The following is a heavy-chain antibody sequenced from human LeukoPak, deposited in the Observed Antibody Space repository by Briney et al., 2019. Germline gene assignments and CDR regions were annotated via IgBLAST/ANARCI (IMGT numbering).Heavy chain of an antibody. CDR2: IHTSGST. Sequence: KPSETLSLTCTVSGGSISGYYWSWIGQPPGKGLEWIGRIHTSGSTNYNASLKSRLTMSVDTSKNQFSLKLSSVTAADPAVYYCARGSEWGRNWLDPWGQGTLVTVSS. V-gene: IGHV4-4*07. D-gene: IGHD3-3*01. J-gene: IGHJ5*02. CDR3: ARGSEWGRNWLDP. CDR1: GGSISGYY.